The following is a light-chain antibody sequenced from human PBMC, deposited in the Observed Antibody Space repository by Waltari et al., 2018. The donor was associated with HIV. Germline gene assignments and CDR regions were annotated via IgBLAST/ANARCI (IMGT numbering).Light chain of an antibody. V-gene: IGLV1-51*01. J-gene: IGLJ2*01. Sequence: QSVLTQPPSVSAAPGQKVTISCSGRNSTTGNNYVSWYQQPPGTAPKLLIYDNNKRPSGIPDRFSGSNSGTSATLGITGLQTGDEADYYCGSWDSSLSCVVFGGGTKLTVL. CDR2: DNN. CDR3: GSWDSSLSCVV. CDR1: NSTTGNNY.